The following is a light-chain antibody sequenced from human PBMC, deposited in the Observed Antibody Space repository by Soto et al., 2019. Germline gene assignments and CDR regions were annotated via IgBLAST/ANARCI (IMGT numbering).Light chain of an antibody. CDR3: QRYNNWLFT. CDR2: GAS. V-gene: IGKV3-15*01. Sequence: EIVMTQSPATLSVSPGERATLSCRASQSVSSNLAWYQQKPGQAPRLLIYGASTRATGIPARFSGSGSGTEFTLTISSLQSEDFAVYYCQRYNNWLFTFGPGTKVDIK. J-gene: IGKJ3*01. CDR1: QSVSSN.